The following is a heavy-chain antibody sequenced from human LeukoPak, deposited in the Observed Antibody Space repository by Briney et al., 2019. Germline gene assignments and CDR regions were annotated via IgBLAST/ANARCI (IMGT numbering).Heavy chain of an antibody. J-gene: IGHJ4*02. CDR1: GVTFYYYD. V-gene: IGHV3-20*04. CDR3: AGDKTDFWSGYYIDY. Sequence: PGGSVTLSCAASGVTFYYYDMVWLPQAPGMGRVGLFDINWSASKIGYAVSVRGRFTISRDNSENTLYLQMNSLKAEDTAVYYCAGDKTDFWSGYYIDYWGQGTLVTVSS. D-gene: IGHD3-3*01. CDR2: INWSASKI.